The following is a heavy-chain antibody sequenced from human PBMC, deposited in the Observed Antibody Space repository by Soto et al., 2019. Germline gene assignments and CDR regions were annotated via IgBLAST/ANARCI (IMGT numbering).Heavy chain of an antibody. D-gene: IGHD3-22*01. CDR3: ARGDATKIVVTTYYGMDV. J-gene: IGHJ6*02. CDR2: IIPVFGTP. Sequence: PGPPVKVSCKASGGSLSNYGISWVRQAPGQGLEWMGAIIPVFGTPNYAQKFQDRVTITADESTTTVYMEVRSLTSEDTAVYYCARGDATKIVVTTYYGMDVWGQGTTVTVSS. V-gene: IGHV1-69*13. CDR1: GGSLSNYG.